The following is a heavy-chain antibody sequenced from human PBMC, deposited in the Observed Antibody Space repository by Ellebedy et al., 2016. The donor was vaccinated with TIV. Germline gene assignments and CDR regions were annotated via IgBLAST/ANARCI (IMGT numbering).Heavy chain of an antibody. Sequence: ASVKVSCXASGYTFTSYGISWVRQAPGQGLEWMGWISGYTGNTDYARKFQGRVTMTTDTSTGTAYLELSSLKSDDTAPYYCARDGPQGYVVASAPPGDSWGQGTLVTVSS. CDR2: ISGYTGNT. V-gene: IGHV1-18*01. D-gene: IGHD2-15*01. CDR1: GYTFTSYG. CDR3: ARDGPQGYVVASAPPGDS. J-gene: IGHJ4*02.